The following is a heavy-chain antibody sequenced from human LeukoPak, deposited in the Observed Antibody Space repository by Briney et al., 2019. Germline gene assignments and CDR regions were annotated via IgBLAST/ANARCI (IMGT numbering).Heavy chain of an antibody. CDR2: ISYDGSNK. J-gene: IGHJ4*02. CDR3: TTESASFDY. CDR1: GFTFSSYG. V-gene: IGHV3-30*03. Sequence: PGRSLRLSCAASGFTFSSYGMHWVRQAPGKGLEWVTVISYDGSNKYYADSVKGRFTISRDNSKNTLYLQMNSLKTEDTAVYYCTTESASFDYWGQGTLVTVSS.